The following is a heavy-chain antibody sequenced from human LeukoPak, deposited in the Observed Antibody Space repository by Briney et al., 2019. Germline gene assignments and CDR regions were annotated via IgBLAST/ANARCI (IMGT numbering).Heavy chain of an antibody. Sequence: PSETLSLTCAVSGGSISSSNWWSWVRQPPGKGLEWIGEIYHSGSTNYNPSLKSRVTISVDKSKNQFSLKLSSVTAADTAVYYCARGAVAGTGGWFDPWGQGTLVTVSS. CDR2: IYHSGST. D-gene: IGHD6-19*01. V-gene: IGHV4-4*02. CDR1: GGSISSSNW. CDR3: ARGAVAGTGGWFDP. J-gene: IGHJ5*02.